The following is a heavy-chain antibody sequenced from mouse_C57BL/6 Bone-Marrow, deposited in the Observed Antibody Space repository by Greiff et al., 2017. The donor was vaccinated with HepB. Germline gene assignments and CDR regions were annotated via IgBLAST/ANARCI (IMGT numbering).Heavy chain of an antibody. J-gene: IGHJ3*01. D-gene: IGHD1-1*01. CDR2: IYPGGGYT. CDR1: GYTFTNYW. V-gene: IGHV1-63*01. Sequence: QVQLQQSGAELVRPGTSVKMSCKASGYTFTNYWIGWAKQRPGHGLEWIGDIYPGGGYTNYNEKFKGKATLTADKSSSTAYMQFSSLTSEDSAIYYCARLVGLRYFAYWGQGTLVTVSA. CDR3: ARLVGLRYFAY.